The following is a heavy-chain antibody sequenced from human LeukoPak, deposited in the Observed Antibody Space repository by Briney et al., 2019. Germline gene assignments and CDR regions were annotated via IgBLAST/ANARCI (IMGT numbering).Heavy chain of an antibody. D-gene: IGHD5-12*01. CDR1: GGSFSGYY. CDR3: ARAVATITSYYNYYMDV. V-gene: IGHV4-34*01. Sequence: SETLSLTCAVYGGSFSGYYWSWIRQPPGKGLEWIGEINHSGSTKYNLSLKSRVTISVDTSKNQLSLKLSSVTAADTAVYYCARAVATITSYYNYYMDVWGKGTTVTVSS. J-gene: IGHJ6*03. CDR2: INHSGST.